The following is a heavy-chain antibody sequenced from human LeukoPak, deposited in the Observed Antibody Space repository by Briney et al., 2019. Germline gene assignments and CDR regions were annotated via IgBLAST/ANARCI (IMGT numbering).Heavy chain of an antibody. J-gene: IGHJ4*02. CDR1: GGTFRSYA. CDR2: IIPIFGTA. V-gene: IGHV1-69*05. D-gene: IGHD6-25*01. CDR3: ATSGSVTGNFDY. Sequence: SVKVSXKASGGTFRSYAISWVRQAPGQGLEWMGGIIPIFGTANYAQKFQGRVTITTDESTSTAYMELSSLRSEDTAVYYCATSGSVTGNFDYWGQGTLVTVSS.